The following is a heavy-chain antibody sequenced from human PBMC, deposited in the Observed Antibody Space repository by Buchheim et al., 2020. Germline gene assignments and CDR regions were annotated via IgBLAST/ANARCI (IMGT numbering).Heavy chain of an antibody. CDR3: AKDKHITMVRGVRNWFDP. CDR2: ISGSGGST. J-gene: IGHJ5*02. CDR1: GFTFSSYA. Sequence: EVQLLESGGGLVQPGGSLRLSCAASGFTFSSYAMSWVRQAPGKGLEWVSAISGSGGSTYYADSVKGRFTISRDNSKNTLYLQMNSLRAEDTAVYYCAKDKHITMVRGVRNWFDPWGQGTL. V-gene: IGHV3-23*01. D-gene: IGHD3-10*01.